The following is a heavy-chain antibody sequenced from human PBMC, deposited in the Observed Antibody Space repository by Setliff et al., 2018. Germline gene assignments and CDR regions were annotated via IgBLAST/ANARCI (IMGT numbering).Heavy chain of an antibody. V-gene: IGHV1-46*01. CDR2: INPSGGLT. D-gene: IGHD6-13*01. J-gene: IGHJ5*02. CDR1: GYTLTNYY. Sequence: ASVKVSCKASGYTLTNYYMHWVRQAPGQGLEWMGIINPSGGLTRYAQKFQGRVTMTRDTSISTAYMELSRLRSDDTAVYYCARDPIAASGTFWFDPWGQGTLVTSPQ. CDR3: ARDPIAASGTFWFDP.